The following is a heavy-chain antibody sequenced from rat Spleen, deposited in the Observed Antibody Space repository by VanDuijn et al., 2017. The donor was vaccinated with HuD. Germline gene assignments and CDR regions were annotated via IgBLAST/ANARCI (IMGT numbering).Heavy chain of an antibody. CDR1: GFTFTRSA. D-gene: IGHD1-11*01. CDR3: ARHTRVWWFAY. CDR2: ISYDGSST. Sequence: EVQLVESGGGSVQPGRSLKLSCAASGFTFTRSAMAWVRQAPTKGLEWVATISYDGSSTYYRDSVKGRFTVSRDNAKSTLYLQMNSLRSEDTATYYCARHTRVWWFAYWGQGTLVTVSS. V-gene: IGHV5-29*01. J-gene: IGHJ3*01.